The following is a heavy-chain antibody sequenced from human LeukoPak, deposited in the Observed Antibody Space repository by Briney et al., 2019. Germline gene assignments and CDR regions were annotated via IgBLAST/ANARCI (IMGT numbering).Heavy chain of an antibody. J-gene: IGHJ6*02. Sequence: ASVKVSCKASGYTFTSYGISWVRQAPGQGLEWMGWISAYNGNTNYAQKLQGRVTMTTDTSTSTAYMGLRSLRPDDTAVYYCARGPGIVGATVYYYYYGMDVWGQGTTVTVSS. CDR2: ISAYNGNT. D-gene: IGHD1-26*01. V-gene: IGHV1-18*01. CDR1: GYTFTSYG. CDR3: ARGPGIVGATVYYYYYGMDV.